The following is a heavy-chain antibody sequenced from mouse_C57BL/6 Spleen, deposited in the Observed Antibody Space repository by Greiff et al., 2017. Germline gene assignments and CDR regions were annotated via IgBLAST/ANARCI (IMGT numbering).Heavy chain of an antibody. CDR2: IYPRSGNT. CDR3: ARGGDGSSYLFAY. Sequence: QVQLQQSGAELARPGASVKLSCKASGYTFTSYGISWVKQRTGQGLEWIGEIYPRSGNTYYNEKFKGKATLTADKSSSTAYMELRSLTSEDSAVYFCARGGDGSSYLFAYWGQGTLVTVSA. CDR1: GYTFTSYG. V-gene: IGHV1-81*01. D-gene: IGHD1-1*01. J-gene: IGHJ3*01.